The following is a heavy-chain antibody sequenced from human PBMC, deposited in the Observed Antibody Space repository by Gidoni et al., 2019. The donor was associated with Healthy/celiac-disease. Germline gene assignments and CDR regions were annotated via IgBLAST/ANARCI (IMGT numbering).Heavy chain of an antibody. V-gene: IGHV3-33*08. Sequence: QVQLVESGGGVVQPGRYLRLSCAASGFTFSSYGMHWVRQAPGKGLEWVAVIWYDGSNKYYADSVKGRFTISRDNSKNTLYLQMNSLRAEDTAVYYCARDYDFWSGYYNYYYYGMDVWGQGTTVTVSS. CDR1: GFTFSSYG. CDR3: ARDYDFWSGYYNYYYYGMDV. J-gene: IGHJ6*02. CDR2: IWYDGSNK. D-gene: IGHD3-3*01.